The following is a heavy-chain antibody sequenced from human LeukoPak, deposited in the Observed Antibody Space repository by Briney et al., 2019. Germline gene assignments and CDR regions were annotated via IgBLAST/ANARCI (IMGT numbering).Heavy chain of an antibody. D-gene: IGHD5-24*01. J-gene: IGHJ4*02. CDR3: ARLGFQMDFDY. V-gene: IGHV4-39*01. Sequence: PLETLSLTCTVSGGSISSSSYYWGWIRQPPGKGLEWIGSIYYSGSTYYNPSLKSRVTISVDTSKNQFSLKLSSVTAADTAVYYCARLGFQMDFDYWGQGTLVTVS. CDR2: IYYSGST. CDR1: GGSISSSSYY.